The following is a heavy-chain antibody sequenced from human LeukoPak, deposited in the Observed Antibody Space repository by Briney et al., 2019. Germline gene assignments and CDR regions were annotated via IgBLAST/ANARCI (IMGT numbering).Heavy chain of an antibody. V-gene: IGHV4-34*01. J-gene: IGHJ6*02. CDR2: INHSGST. D-gene: IGHD2-2*01. CDR1: GGSFSGCY. Sequence: PSETLSLTCAVYGGSFSGCYWSWIRQPPGKGLEWIGEINHSGSTNYNPSLKSRVTISVDTSKNQFSLKLSSVTAADTAVYYCARDSHCSSTSSFEALRPSTYYYYYYGMDVWGQGTTVTVSS. CDR3: ARDSHCSSTSSFEALRPSTYYYYYYGMDV.